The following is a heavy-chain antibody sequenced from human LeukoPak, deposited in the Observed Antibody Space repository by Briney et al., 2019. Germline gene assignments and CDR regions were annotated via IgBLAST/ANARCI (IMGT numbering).Heavy chain of an antibody. CDR3: ARQNYYDSSGYHYRTPADY. Sequence: GASVKVSCKASGYTFTSYDINWGRQATGQGLEWMGWMNPNSGNTGYAQKFQGRVTMTRNTSISTAYMELSTLRSEDTAVYYCARQNYYDSSGYHYRTPADYWGQGTLVTVSS. CDR2: MNPNSGNT. D-gene: IGHD3-22*01. J-gene: IGHJ4*02. V-gene: IGHV1-8*01. CDR1: GYTFTSYD.